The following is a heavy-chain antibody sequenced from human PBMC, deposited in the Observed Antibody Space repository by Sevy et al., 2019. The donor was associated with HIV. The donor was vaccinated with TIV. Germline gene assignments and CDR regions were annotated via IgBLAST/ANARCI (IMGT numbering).Heavy chain of an antibody. CDR3: ARDSRNSSSWYAGSWFDP. J-gene: IGHJ5*02. Sequence: SETLSFTCTVSGGSISNYYWSWIRQPAGEGLEWIGRIYTTGSTNYNPSLSRRVSMSVDTSRNQFSLTLSSVTGADTAVYYCARDSRNSSSWYAGSWFDPWGQGTLVTVSS. V-gene: IGHV4-4*07. CDR1: GGSISNYY. D-gene: IGHD6-13*01. CDR2: IYTTGST.